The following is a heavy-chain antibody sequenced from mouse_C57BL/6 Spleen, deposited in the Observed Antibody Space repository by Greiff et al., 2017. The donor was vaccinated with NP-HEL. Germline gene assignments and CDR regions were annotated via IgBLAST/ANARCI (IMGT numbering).Heavy chain of an antibody. CDR2: ISYDGSN. Sequence: EVKVEESGPGLVKPSQSLSLTCSVTGYSITSGYYWNWIRQFPGNKLEWMGYISYDGSNNYNPSLKNRISITRDTSKNQFFLKLNSVTTEDTATYYCARDGFDYYGSSRFAYWGQGTLVTVSA. V-gene: IGHV3-6*01. CDR3: ARDGFDYYGSSRFAY. CDR1: GYSITSGYY. D-gene: IGHD1-1*01. J-gene: IGHJ3*01.